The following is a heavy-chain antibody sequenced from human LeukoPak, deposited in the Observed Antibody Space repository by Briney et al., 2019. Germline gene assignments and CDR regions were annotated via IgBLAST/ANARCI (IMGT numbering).Heavy chain of an antibody. D-gene: IGHD3-22*01. V-gene: IGHV3-23*01. CDR1: GFTFSSYA. Sequence: GGSLRLSCAASGFTFSSYAMSWVRQAPGKGLEWVSAISGSGGSTYYADSVKGRFTISRDNSKSTLYLQMNSLRAEDTAVYYCAKEPNYDSSGYYSYYWGQGTLVTVSS. CDR3: AKEPNYDSSGYYSYY. J-gene: IGHJ4*02. CDR2: ISGSGGST.